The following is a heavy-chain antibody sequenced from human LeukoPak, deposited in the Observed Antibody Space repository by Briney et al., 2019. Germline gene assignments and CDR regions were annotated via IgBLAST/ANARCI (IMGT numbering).Heavy chain of an antibody. Sequence: SETLSLTCTVSGGSISSYYWSWIRQPAGKGLEWIGRIYTSGSTNYNPSLKSRATISVDTSKNQFSLKLSSVTAADTAVYYCARGGYSYGKKTRYYFDYWGQGTLVTVSS. CDR2: IYTSGST. V-gene: IGHV4-4*07. J-gene: IGHJ4*02. CDR3: ARGGYSYGKKTRYYFDY. D-gene: IGHD5-18*01. CDR1: GGSISSYY.